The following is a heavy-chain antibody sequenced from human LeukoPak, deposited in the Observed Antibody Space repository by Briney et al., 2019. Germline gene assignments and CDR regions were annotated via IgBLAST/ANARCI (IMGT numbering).Heavy chain of an antibody. CDR3: ASLPGYSSSWFRRFSYFQH. Sequence: PSETLSLTCAVSGGSISSGDYSWNWIRQPPGKGLEWIGYIYYSGSTYYNPSLKSRVTISVDTSKNQFSLKLSSVTAADTAVYYCASLPGYSSSWFRRFSYFQHWGQGTLVTVSS. V-gene: IGHV4-30-2*05. D-gene: IGHD6-13*01. CDR1: GGSISSGDYS. CDR2: IYYSGST. J-gene: IGHJ1*01.